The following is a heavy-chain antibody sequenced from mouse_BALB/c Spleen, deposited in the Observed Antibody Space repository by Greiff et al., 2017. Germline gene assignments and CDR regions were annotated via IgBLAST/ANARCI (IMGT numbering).Heavy chain of an antibody. CDR1: GYSITSDYA. Sequence: VQLKESGPGLVKPSQSLSLTCTVTGYSITSDYAWNWIRQFPGNKLEWMGYISYSGSTSYNPSLKSRISITRDTSKNQFFLQLNSVTTEDTATYYCARYGYYGSSPFDYWGQGTTLTVSS. D-gene: IGHD1-1*01. J-gene: IGHJ2*01. CDR2: ISYSGST. V-gene: IGHV3-2*02. CDR3: ARYGYYGSSPFDY.